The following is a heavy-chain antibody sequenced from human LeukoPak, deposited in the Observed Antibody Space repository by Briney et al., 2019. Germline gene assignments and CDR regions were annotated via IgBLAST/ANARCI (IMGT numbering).Heavy chain of an antibody. Sequence: GASVKVSCKASGYTFTGYYMHWVRQAPGQGLEWMGRINPNSGGTNYAQKFQGRVTMTRDTSITTAYMGLSSLRSDDTAVYYCARETGGSFEYFDYWGQGTLVTVSS. CDR3: ARETGGSFEYFDY. V-gene: IGHV1-2*06. J-gene: IGHJ4*02. D-gene: IGHD7-27*01. CDR1: GYTFTGYY. CDR2: INPNSGGT.